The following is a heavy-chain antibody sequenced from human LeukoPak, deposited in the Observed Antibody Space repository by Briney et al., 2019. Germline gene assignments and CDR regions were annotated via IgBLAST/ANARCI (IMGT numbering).Heavy chain of an antibody. CDR1: SGSISNYY. V-gene: IGHV4-59*01. J-gene: IGHJ6*02. Sequence: SETLSLTCTVSSGSISNYYWSWIRQPPGKALEWIGYVYSSGSTEYNPSLISRVTISVDTSKDQFSLRLTSVTSMDTAVYYCARGTLRGANGAYGMDVWGQGTTVTVSS. D-gene: IGHD2-8*01. CDR2: VYSSGST. CDR3: ARGTLRGANGAYGMDV.